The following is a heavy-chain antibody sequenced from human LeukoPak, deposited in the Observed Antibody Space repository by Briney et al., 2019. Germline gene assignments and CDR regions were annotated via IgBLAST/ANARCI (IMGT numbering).Heavy chain of an antibody. D-gene: IGHD3-22*01. Sequence: SETLSLTCTVSGYSISSDYYWGWIRQPPGKGLEWVGTINHSGSTHYNPSLKGRVTISVDTSKNKFSLNLSSVTAADTAVYSCARATYYSGLSTYYFPCYFDYWGQGTLVTVSS. V-gene: IGHV4-38-2*02. CDR2: INHSGST. CDR3: ARATYYSGLSTYYFPCYFDY. CDR1: GYSISSDYY. J-gene: IGHJ4*02.